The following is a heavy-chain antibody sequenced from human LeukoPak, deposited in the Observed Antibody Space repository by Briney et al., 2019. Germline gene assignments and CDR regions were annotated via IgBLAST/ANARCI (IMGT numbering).Heavy chain of an antibody. CDR3: ARGRFCGGGSCYRNWFDP. J-gene: IGHJ5*02. CDR1: DYSISNGNS. Sequence: SETLSLTCTVSDYSISNGNSWGWIRQFPGKGLEWIGSISHSGSTNYNPSLKSRVTISVDTSKNQFSLKLSSVTAADTAVYYCARGRFCGGGSCYRNWFDPWGQGTLVTVSS. CDR2: ISHSGST. D-gene: IGHD2-15*01. V-gene: IGHV4-38-2*02.